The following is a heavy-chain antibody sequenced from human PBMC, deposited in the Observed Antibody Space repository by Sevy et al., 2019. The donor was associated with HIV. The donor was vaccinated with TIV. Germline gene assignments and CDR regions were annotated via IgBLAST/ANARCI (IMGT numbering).Heavy chain of an antibody. V-gene: IGHV3-7*03. CDR1: GFTFSTYW. CDR2: IKKDGSEE. J-gene: IGHJ4*02. CDR3: ARDAVLYSSSWRFDY. Sequence: GGSLRLSCAASGFTFSTYWMNWVRLAPGKGLEWVANIKKDGSEEYYVDSVRGRFTISRDNAKNSLYLQMNSLRAEDTAVYYCARDAVLYSSSWRFDYWGQGTLVTVSS. D-gene: IGHD6-13*01.